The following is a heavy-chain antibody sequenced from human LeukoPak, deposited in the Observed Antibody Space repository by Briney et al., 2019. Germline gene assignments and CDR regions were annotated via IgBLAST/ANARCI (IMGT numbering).Heavy chain of an antibody. V-gene: IGHV3-74*01. CDR3: AKEHQYSSSWDGVDFGSYFDY. CDR1: GFTFSTYF. D-gene: IGHD6-13*01. CDR2: INGDGIST. J-gene: IGHJ4*02. Sequence: PGGSLRLSCAASGFTFSTYFMHWVRQAPGQGLVWVSRINGDGISTTYADSVMGRFTISRDNAKNTLYLQMNSLRAEDTAVYYCAKEHQYSSSWDGVDFGSYFDYWGQGTLVTVSS.